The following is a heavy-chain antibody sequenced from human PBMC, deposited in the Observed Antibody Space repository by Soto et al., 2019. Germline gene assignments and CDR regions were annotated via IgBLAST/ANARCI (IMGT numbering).Heavy chain of an antibody. CDR1: GGTFSSYT. Sequence: QVQLVQSGAEVKKPGSSVKVSCKASGGTFSSYTISWVRQAPGQGLEWMGRSIPILGIANYAQKFQGRVTITADKSTSTAYMELSSLRSEDTAVYYCARDLGYSSSWPPGYWGQGTLVTVSS. CDR3: ARDLGYSSSWPPGY. CDR2: SIPILGIA. V-gene: IGHV1-69*08. J-gene: IGHJ4*02. D-gene: IGHD6-13*01.